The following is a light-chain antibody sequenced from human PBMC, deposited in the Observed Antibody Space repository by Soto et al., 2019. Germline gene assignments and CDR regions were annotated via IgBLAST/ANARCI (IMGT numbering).Light chain of an antibody. V-gene: IGKV3-15*01. J-gene: IGKJ1*01. CDR3: LQYHNLWA. CDR2: RAC. Sequence: EIVLTQSPGTRSLSPGERVTLSCTASQNIYSNVAWYQQRPGPAPRLLIYRACTRATGIPARFSGSGSGTEFTLTISSLQSEDFTVYSCLQYHNLWAFGQGTKVDIK. CDR1: QNIYSN.